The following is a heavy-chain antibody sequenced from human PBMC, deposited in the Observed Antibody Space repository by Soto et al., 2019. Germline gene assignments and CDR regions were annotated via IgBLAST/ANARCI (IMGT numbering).Heavy chain of an antibody. Sequence: EMQLLVSGGGLVQPGGSVRLSCAASGFPFSSYAMSWVREAPGKGLEWVSGISGSGGLTYYADSVKGRFTISRDNSKNTLYLQMNSLIADDTAVYYCAQSLSASPTYFFDYWGQGTLVSVSS. J-gene: IGHJ4*02. CDR2: ISGSGGLT. CDR3: AQSLSASPTYFFDY. CDR1: GFPFSSYA. V-gene: IGHV3-23*01.